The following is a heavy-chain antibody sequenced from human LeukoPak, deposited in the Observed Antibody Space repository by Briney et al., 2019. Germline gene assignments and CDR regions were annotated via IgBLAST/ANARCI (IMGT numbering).Heavy chain of an antibody. J-gene: IGHJ6*03. CDR2: IHSSGST. D-gene: IGHD6-13*01. CDR1: GGSISSASYC. CDR3: ARGPIAAAGTSYYYYMDV. Sequence: PSETLSLTCTVSGGSISSASYCWSWIRQPAGKGLEWIGHIHSSGSTNYNPSLKSRVTISVDKSKNQFSLKLSSVTAADTAVYYCARGPIAAAGTSYYYYMDVWGKGTTVTVSS. V-gene: IGHV4-61*09.